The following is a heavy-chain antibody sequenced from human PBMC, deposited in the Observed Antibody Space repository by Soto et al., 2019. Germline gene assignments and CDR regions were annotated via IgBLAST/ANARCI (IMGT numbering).Heavy chain of an antibody. CDR2: IYATGTT. Sequence: SETLSPTCTVPGASISGFYWSWIRKSAGKGLEWIGRIYATGTTDYNPSLKSRVMMPVDTSKKQFSLKLRSVTAADTAVYYCVRDGTKTLRDWFDPWGQG. V-gene: IGHV4-4*07. CDR1: GASISGFY. CDR3: VRDGTKTLRDWFDP. D-gene: IGHD1-1*01. J-gene: IGHJ5*02.